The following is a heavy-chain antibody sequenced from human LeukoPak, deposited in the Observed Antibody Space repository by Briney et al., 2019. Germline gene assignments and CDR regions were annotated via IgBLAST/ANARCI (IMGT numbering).Heavy chain of an antibody. V-gene: IGHV1-18*01. CDR1: RYTFTDNG. J-gene: IGHJ4*02. CDR3: ARDKNYRFDY. D-gene: IGHD3-16*02. Sequence: ASVKVSCKASRYTFTDNGISWVRQAPGEGLEWMRWISANSGKTNYAQRFQGRVTMTRETSSSTVYMELRSLRSDDTAVYFCARDKNYRFDYWGQGTLVSVTS. CDR2: ISANSGKT.